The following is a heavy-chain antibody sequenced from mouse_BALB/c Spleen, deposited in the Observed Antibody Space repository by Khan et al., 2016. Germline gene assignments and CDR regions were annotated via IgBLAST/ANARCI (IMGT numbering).Heavy chain of an antibody. CDR1: GYSITSDYA. CDR3: ATTVVAPRFAY. CDR2: ISYSGGT. V-gene: IGHV3-2*02. J-gene: IGHJ3*01. D-gene: IGHD1-1*01. Sequence: EVQLQESGPGLVKPSQSLSLTCTVTGYSITSDYAWNWIRQFPGNKLEWMGYISYSGGTSYNPSLKSRISITRDTSKNQFFLQLNSVTTEDTATYYCATTVVAPRFAYWGQGTLVTVSA.